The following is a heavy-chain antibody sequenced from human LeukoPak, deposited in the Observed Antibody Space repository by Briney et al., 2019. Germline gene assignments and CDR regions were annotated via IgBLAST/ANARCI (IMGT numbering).Heavy chain of an antibody. CDR3: ATGLDYYYYGMDV. CDR1: GFTFDDYA. J-gene: IGHJ6*02. Sequence: GRSLRLSCAASGFTFDDYAMHWVRHAPGKGLEWVSGISWNSGSIGYADSVKGRFTISRDNAKNSLYLQMNSLRAEDTALYYCATGLDYYYYGMDVWGQGTTVTVSS. V-gene: IGHV3-9*01. CDR2: ISWNSGSI.